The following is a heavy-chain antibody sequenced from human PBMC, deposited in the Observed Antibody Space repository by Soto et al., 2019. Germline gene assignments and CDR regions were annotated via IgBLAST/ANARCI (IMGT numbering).Heavy chain of an antibody. CDR3: ASVVKAGDYGDYGRYYFDY. D-gene: IGHD4-17*01. V-gene: IGHV1-18*04. J-gene: IGHJ4*01. Sequence: QVQLVQSGAEVKKPGASVKVSCKASGYTFTTYGITWVRQAPGQGLEWLGWISAYSGNTNYAQKLPGRLTVTTDTATNTAYMELWSLRSDDTAVYYCASVVKAGDYGDYGRYYFDYWGHGTLVTVSS. CDR2: ISAYSGNT. CDR1: GYTFTTYG.